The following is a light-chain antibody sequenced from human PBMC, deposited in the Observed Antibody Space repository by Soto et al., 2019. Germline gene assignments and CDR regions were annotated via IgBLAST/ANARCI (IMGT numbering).Light chain of an antibody. CDR3: MQALQTSWT. CDR1: QSVLYSSNNKNY. CDR2: LGS. Sequence: VITHSPDSLAVSLGERATINCNCSQSVLYSSNNKNYLAWYLQKPGQSPQLLIYLGSNRASGVPDRFSGSGSGTDFTLKISRVEAEDVGVYYCMQALQTSWTFGQGTKVDI. J-gene: IGKJ1*01. V-gene: IGKV2-28*01.